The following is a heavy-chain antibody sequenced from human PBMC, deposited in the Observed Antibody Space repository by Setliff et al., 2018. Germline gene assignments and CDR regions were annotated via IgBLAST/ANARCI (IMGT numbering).Heavy chain of an antibody. V-gene: IGHV3-48*01. CDR1: GFTFTDYS. CDR2: ISTSSSTI. J-gene: IGHJ4*02. Sequence: PGGSLRLSCAASGFTFTDYSMNWVRQAPGKGLEWISYISTSSSTIYYADSVKGRFTISRDIAKNSLYLQMNSLRADDTAVYYCMKKIIAGGGPPYDYFDYWGQGTLVTVSS. CDR3: MKKIIAGGGPPYDYFDY. D-gene: IGHD1-26*01.